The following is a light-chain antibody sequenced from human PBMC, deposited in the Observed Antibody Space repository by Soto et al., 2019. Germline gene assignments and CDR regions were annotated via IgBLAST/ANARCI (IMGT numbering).Light chain of an antibody. CDR1: QSVSSSY. J-gene: IGKJ4*01. Sequence: IVFTQSPCTLSLSPGERATLSCRASQSVSSSYLAWYQQKPGQAPRLLIYGASTRATDIPARFSGSGSGTEFTLTFSSLQTEDFAVYYCQQYGSSPLTFGGGTKVDIK. V-gene: IGKV3-20*01. CDR3: QQYGSSPLT. CDR2: GAS.